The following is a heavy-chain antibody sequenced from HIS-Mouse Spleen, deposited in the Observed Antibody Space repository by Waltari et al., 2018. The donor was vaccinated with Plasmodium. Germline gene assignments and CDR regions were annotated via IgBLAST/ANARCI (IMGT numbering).Heavy chain of an antibody. D-gene: IGHD6-6*01. Sequence: EVQLVESGGGLVQPGRSLRLSCAASGFTFDDYAMHWVRQAPGKGLEWVSCINWNRVGIGYADYVKGRFTNSRDNAKNSLYLQMNSLRAEDTALYDCAKARGSSSAFDIWGQGTMVTVSS. CDR2: INWNRVGI. CDR1: GFTFDDYA. V-gene: IGHV3-9*01. J-gene: IGHJ3*02. CDR3: AKARGSSSAFDI.